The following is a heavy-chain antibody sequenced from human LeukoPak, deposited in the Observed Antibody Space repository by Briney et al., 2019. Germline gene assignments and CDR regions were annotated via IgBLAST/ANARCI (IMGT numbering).Heavy chain of an antibody. CDR3: AKYAPPTTVVTRFFDS. CDR2: ISGSGGST. J-gene: IGHJ4*02. Sequence: PGGSLRLSCAASGFTFSSYAMSWVRQAPGKGLEWVSSISGSGGSTYYADSVKGRVTVSRDNSKNTLYLQMNSLRVEDTAIYYCAKYAPPTTVVTRFFDSWGQGTLVTVSS. D-gene: IGHD4-23*01. V-gene: IGHV3-23*01. CDR1: GFTFSSYA.